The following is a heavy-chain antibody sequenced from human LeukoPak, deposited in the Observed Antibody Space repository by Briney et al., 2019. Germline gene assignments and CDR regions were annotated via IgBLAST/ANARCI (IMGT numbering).Heavy chain of an antibody. CDR3: ARDWGYCSGGSCYSNWFDP. CDR2: IYTSGST. V-gene: IGHV4-4*07. Sequence: SETLSLTCTVSGGSISSYYWSWIRQPAGKGLEWIGRIYTSGSTNYNPSLKSRVTMSVDTSKNQFSLKLSPVTAADTAVYYCARDWGYCSGGSCYSNWFDPWGQGTLVTVSS. J-gene: IGHJ5*02. CDR1: GGSISSYY. D-gene: IGHD2-15*01.